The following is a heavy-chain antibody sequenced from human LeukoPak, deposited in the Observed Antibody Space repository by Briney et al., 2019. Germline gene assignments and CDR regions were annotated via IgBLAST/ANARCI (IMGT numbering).Heavy chain of an antibody. CDR2: IHYTGST. CDR3: ARGGYYGSGNDFRFDP. V-gene: IGHV4-59*01. CDR1: GGSISSYY. D-gene: IGHD3-10*01. Sequence: SETLSLTCTVSGGSISSYYWGWIRQSLGKGLECIGYIHYTGSTNYNPSLKSRVTISVETSKNQFSLKLKSVTAADTAVYYCARGGYYGSGNDFRFDPWGQGTLVTVSS. J-gene: IGHJ5*02.